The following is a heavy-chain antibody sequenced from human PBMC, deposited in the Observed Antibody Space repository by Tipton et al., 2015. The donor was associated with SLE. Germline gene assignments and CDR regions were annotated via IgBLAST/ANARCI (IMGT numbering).Heavy chain of an antibody. CDR3: VRDWGVRGDRFDY. D-gene: IGHD3-10*01. J-gene: IGHJ4*02. V-gene: IGHV4-59*12. CDR1: GGSISSYY. CDR2: ISYSGST. Sequence: TLSLTCTVSGGSISSYYWSWIRQPPGKGLEWIGYISYSGSTYSNPSLKSRVTISLDTSKNQFSLKLSSVTAADTAVYYCVRDWGVRGDRFDYWGQGTLVTVSS.